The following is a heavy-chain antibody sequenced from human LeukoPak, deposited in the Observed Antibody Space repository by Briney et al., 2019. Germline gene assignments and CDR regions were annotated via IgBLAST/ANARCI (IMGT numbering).Heavy chain of an antibody. CDR1: GGSISSSSYY. D-gene: IGHD3-22*01. CDR3: ARDGGTPTMTAAAAAAFDI. CDR2: IYYSGST. Sequence: SETLSLTCTVSGGSISSSSYYWGWIRQPPGKGLEWIGSIYYSGSTYYNPSLKSRVTISVDTSKNQFSLKLSSVTAADTAVYYCARDGGTPTMTAAAAAAFDIWGQGTMVTVSS. V-gene: IGHV4-39*07. J-gene: IGHJ3*02.